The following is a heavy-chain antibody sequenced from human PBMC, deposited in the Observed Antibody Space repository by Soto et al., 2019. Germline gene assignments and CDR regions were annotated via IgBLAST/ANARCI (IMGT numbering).Heavy chain of an antibody. V-gene: IGHV1-3*05. CDR3: ARDGGVLLWFGDQMDESFDY. Sequence: QVQLVQSGAEEKKPGASVKVSCKASGYTFTSYAMHWVRQAPGQRLEWMGWINAGNGNTKYSQKFQGRVTITRDTSASTAYMELSSRRSEDTAGYSCARDGGVLLWFGDQMDESFDYWGQGTLVTVSS. CDR1: GYTFTSYA. J-gene: IGHJ4*02. D-gene: IGHD3-10*01. CDR2: INAGNGNT.